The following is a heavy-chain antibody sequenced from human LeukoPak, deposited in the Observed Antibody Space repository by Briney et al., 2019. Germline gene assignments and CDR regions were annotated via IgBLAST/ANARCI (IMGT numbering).Heavy chain of an antibody. V-gene: IGHV4-30-2*01. CDR1: GGSFSSGGYY. Sequence: PSQTLSLTCTVSGGSFSSGGYYWSWFRQPPGKGLEWIGYIYHSGSTYYNPSLKSRVTISVDRSKNQFSLKLSSVTAADTAVYYCARTHPNSPPPSYKQQLAYYFDYWGQGTLVTVSS. D-gene: IGHD6-13*01. CDR3: ARTHPNSPPPSYKQQLAYYFDY. CDR2: IYHSGST. J-gene: IGHJ4*02.